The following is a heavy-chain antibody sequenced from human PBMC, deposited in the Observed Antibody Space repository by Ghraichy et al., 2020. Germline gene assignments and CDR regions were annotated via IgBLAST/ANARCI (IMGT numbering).Heavy chain of an antibody. V-gene: IGHV4-59*01. CDR3: ARADWGESIAARRAGYYCYYYGMDV. CDR2: IYYSGST. J-gene: IGHJ6*02. CDR1: GGSISSYY. D-gene: IGHD6-6*01. Sequence: SETLSLTCTVSGGSISSYYWSWIRQPPGKGLEWIGYIYYSGSTNYNPSLKSRVTISVDTSKNQFSLKLSSVTAADTAVYYCARADWGESIAARRAGYYCYYYGMDVWGQGTTVTVSS.